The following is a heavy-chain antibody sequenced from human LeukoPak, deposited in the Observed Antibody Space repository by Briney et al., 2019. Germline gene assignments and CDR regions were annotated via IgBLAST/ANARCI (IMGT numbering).Heavy chain of an antibody. Sequence: GVSVKVSCKVSGYTLTELSMHWVRQAPGKGLEWMGGFDPEDGETIYAQKFQSRVTMTEDTSTDTAYMELSSLRSEDTAVYYCATAGSPRYYYYMDVWGKGTTVTVSS. CDR1: GYTLTELS. CDR2: FDPEDGET. V-gene: IGHV1-24*01. CDR3: ATAGSPRYYYYMDV. D-gene: IGHD2-15*01. J-gene: IGHJ6*03.